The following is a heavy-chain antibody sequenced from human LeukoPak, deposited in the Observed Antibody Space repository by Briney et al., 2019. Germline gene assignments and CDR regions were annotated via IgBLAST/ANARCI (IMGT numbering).Heavy chain of an antibody. CDR1: GYTFTGYY. CDR2: INPNSGGT. Sequence: GASVKVSCKASGYTFTGYYMHWVRQAPGQGLEWMGWINPNSGGTNYAQKFQGRVTMTRDTSISTAYMELSRLRSDDTAVYYCARELPGCSSTSCYPGYYYYMDVWGKGTTVTVSS. D-gene: IGHD2-2*01. J-gene: IGHJ6*03. CDR3: ARELPGCSSTSCYPGYYYYMDV. V-gene: IGHV1-2*02.